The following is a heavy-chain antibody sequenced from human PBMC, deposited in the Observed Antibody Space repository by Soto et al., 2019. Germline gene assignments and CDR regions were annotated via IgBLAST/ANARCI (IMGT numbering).Heavy chain of an antibody. CDR3: ARDALHYSLWSGYYPSRNGMDV. CDR1: GFTFSSFG. D-gene: IGHD3-3*01. CDR2: IWYDGSKK. V-gene: IGHV3-33*01. Sequence: QVQVVESGGGVVQPGRSLRLSCAASGFTFSSFGMHWVRQAPGKGLEWVSLIWYDGSKKSYGDSVKGRFTISRDNSRNTVYLQMNSLRADDTAVYYCARDALHYSLWSGYYPSRNGMDVWGQGTTVTVSS. J-gene: IGHJ6*02.